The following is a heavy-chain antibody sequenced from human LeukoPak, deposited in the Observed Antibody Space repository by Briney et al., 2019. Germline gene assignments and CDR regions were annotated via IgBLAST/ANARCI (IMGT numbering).Heavy chain of an antibody. CDR3: ARLIGKAYYDFWSGSGMDV. V-gene: IGHV1-8*02. CDR1: GGTFSSYA. Sequence: ASVKVSCKASGGTFSSYAISWVRQAPGQGLEWMGWMNPNSGNTGYAQKFQGRVTMTRNTSISTAYMELSSLRSEDTAVYYCARLIGKAYYDFWSGSGMDVWGQGTTVTVSS. CDR2: MNPNSGNT. D-gene: IGHD3-3*01. J-gene: IGHJ6*02.